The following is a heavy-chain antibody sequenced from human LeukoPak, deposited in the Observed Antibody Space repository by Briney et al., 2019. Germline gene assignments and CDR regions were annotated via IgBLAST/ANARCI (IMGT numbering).Heavy chain of an antibody. CDR2: IIPILGIA. CDR1: GGTFSSYA. D-gene: IGHD6-19*01. J-gene: IGHJ4*02. V-gene: IGHV1-69*04. Sequence: GSSVKVSCKASGGTFSSYAISWVRQAPGQGLEWMGRIIPILGIANYAQKFQGRVTITADKSTSTAYMELSSLRSEDTAVYYCARVDRAASQWLPAYFDYWGQGTLVTVSS. CDR3: ARVDRAASQWLPAYFDY.